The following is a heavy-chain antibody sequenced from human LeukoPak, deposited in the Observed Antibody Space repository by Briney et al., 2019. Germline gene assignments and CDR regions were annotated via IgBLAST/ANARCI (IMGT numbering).Heavy chain of an antibody. Sequence: SETLSLTCTVSGGSISSYYWSWIRQPAGKGLEWIGRIYTSGSTNYNPSLKSRVTMSVDTSKNQFSLKLSSVTAADTAVYYCARRSSGWFPGDAFDIWGQGTMVTVSS. CDR2: IYTSGST. CDR1: GGSISSYY. V-gene: IGHV4-4*07. J-gene: IGHJ3*02. D-gene: IGHD6-19*01. CDR3: ARRSSGWFPGDAFDI.